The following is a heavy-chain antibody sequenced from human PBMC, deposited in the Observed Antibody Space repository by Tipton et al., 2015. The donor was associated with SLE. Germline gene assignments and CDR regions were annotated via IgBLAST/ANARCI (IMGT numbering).Heavy chain of an antibody. J-gene: IGHJ4*01. Sequence: SRYWLTWIRQAPGKGLEWIGEITRSGSTTYNPSLKSRVTISIDTSKHQFSLKLTSVTAADTAVYYCARDGSGAGRYDNGDYVFDYWGHGVLVTVSS. V-gene: IGHV4-4*02. CDR1: SRYW. CDR3: ARDGSGAGRYDNGDYVFDY. D-gene: IGHD4-17*01. CDR2: ITRSGST.